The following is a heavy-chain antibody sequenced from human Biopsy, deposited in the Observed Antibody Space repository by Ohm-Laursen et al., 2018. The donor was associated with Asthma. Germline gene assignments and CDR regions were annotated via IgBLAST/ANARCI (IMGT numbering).Heavy chain of an antibody. J-gene: IGHJ4*02. Sequence: SLRLSCTASGFSFSNYGMHWVRQAPGKGLDWVAVISFDGPNRNYTDSVKGRFTISRDNSRNTLHLEMNSLRAEDTAVYFCAKEVFPGWELRRGPDSWGQGTLVAVSS. CDR1: GFSFSNYG. CDR3: AKEVFPGWELRRGPDS. CDR2: ISFDGPNR. V-gene: IGHV3-30*18. D-gene: IGHD1-26*01.